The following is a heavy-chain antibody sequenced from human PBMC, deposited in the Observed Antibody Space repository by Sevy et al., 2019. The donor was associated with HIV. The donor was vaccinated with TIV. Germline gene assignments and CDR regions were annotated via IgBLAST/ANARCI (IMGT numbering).Heavy chain of an antibody. CDR1: GFTFSSYW. CDR3: ARDWYYDFWSGHYYYYGMDV. J-gene: IGHJ6*02. CDR2: IKQDGSEK. Sequence: GGSLRLSCAASGFTFSSYWMSWVRQAPGKGLEWVANIKQDGSEKYYVDSVKGRFTISGDNAKNSLYLQINSLRAEDTAMYYCARDWYYDFWSGHYYYYGMDVWGQGTTVTVSS. D-gene: IGHD3-3*01. V-gene: IGHV3-7*03.